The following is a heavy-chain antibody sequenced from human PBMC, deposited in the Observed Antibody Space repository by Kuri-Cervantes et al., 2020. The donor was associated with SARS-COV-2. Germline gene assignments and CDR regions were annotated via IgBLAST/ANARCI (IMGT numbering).Heavy chain of an antibody. CDR2: INPNSGGT. Sequence: ASVKVSCKASGYTFTGYYMHWVRQAPGQGLEWMGWINPNSGGTNYAQKFQGRVTMTRDTSISTAYMELNSLRPEDTAVYYCARDRQRDFDQWGQGTLVTVSS. D-gene: IGHD6-25*01. V-gene: IGHV1-2*02. CDR3: ARDRQRDFDQ. CDR1: GYTFTGYY. J-gene: IGHJ4*02.